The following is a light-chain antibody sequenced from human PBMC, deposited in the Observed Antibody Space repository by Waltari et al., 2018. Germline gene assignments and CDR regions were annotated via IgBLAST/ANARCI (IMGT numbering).Light chain of an antibody. Sequence: QVVVTQSPSASASLGASVKLTCTLSSGHSNYAIAWHHQQPQKGPHFLLRVNSDGSHNKGDGIPDRFSGSRSGAECYRTISSLQAEDEADYICQTWGTGIPKVFGGGTKLTVL. V-gene: IGLV4-69*01. J-gene: IGLJ3*02. CDR3: QTWGTGIPKV. CDR2: VNSDGSH. CDR1: SGHSNYA.